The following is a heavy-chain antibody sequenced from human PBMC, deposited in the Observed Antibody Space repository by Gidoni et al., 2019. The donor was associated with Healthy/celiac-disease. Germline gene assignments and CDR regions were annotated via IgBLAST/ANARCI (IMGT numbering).Heavy chain of an antibody. D-gene: IGHD1-1*01. V-gene: IGHV4-59*01. CDR2: SYYSGST. J-gene: IGHJ6*02. Sequence: QVQLQESGPGLVKPSETLSLTCTVSGGSISSYYWSWTRQPPGKGLEWIGYSYYSGSTNYNPSLKSRVTISVDTSKNQFSLKLSSVTAADTAVYYCARDHALQRDDDDYYYYGMDVWGQGTTVTVSS. CDR1: GGSISSYY. CDR3: ARDHALQRDDDDYYYYGMDV.